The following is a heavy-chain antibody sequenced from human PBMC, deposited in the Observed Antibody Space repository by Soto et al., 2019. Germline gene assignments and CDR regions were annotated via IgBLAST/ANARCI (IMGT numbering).Heavy chain of an antibody. CDR3: AREPPGYDYGMDV. J-gene: IGHJ6*02. CDR1: GFTFSSYW. V-gene: IGHV3-74*01. Sequence: EVQLVESGGGLVQPGGSLRLSCAGSGFTFSSYWMHWFRQAPGKGLVWVSRINSDGSRTSYADSVKGRFTISRDNAKNTLYLKMNSLRVEDTAVYYCAREPPGYDYGMDVWGQGTTVTVSS. CDR2: INSDGSRT.